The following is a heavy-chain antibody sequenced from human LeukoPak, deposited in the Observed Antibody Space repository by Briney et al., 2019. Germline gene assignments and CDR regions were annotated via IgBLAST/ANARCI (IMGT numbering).Heavy chain of an antibody. D-gene: IGHD1-26*01. J-gene: IGHJ3*02. CDR2: IKNDGAVK. CDR3: AKFCGSPTPRDAFDI. V-gene: IGHV3-7*03. Sequence: GGSLRLSCAASGFTFSYHWMTWVRQAPGKGLEWVANIKNDGAVKNYVDSVKGRFTISRDNSKNTLYLQMNSLRAEDTAVYYCAKFCGSPTPRDAFDIWGQGTMVTVSS. CDR1: GFTFSYHW.